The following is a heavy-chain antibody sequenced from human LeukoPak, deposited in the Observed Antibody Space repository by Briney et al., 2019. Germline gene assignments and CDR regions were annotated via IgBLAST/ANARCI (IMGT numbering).Heavy chain of an antibody. V-gene: IGHV3-33*01. J-gene: IGHJ4*02. D-gene: IGHD3-10*01. CDR3: ARDQGPVGSYFDY. Sequence: GGSLRLSCAASAFRFNIYGMHWVRQAPEKGLEWVAVIWYDGSDKYYADSVKGRFTISRDNSKNTLYLEMNSLRAEDTAVYYCARDQGPVGSYFDYWGQGTLVTVSS. CDR2: IWYDGSDK. CDR1: AFRFNIYG.